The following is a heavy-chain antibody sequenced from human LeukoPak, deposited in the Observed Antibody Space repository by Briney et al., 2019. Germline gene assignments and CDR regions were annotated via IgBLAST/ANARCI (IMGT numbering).Heavy chain of an antibody. CDR3: ARDKGYNWNYPYFDY. D-gene: IGHD1-7*01. CDR2: IIPIFGTA. J-gene: IGHJ4*02. V-gene: IGHV1-69*13. Sequence: ASVKLSCKASGCTFSSYAISWVRQAPGQGLEWMGGIIPIFGTANYAQKFQGRVTITADESTSTAYMELSSLRSEDTAVYYCARDKGYNWNYPYFDYWGQGTLVTVSS. CDR1: GCTFSSYA.